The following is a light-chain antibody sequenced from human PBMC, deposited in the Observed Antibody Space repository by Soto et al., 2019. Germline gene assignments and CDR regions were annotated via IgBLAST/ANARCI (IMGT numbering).Light chain of an antibody. V-gene: IGLV2-14*01. CDR2: EVS. J-gene: IGLJ3*02. CDR3: SSYTTSSTQV. Sequence: QSALTQPASVSGSPGQSITISCTGTSSDIGAYNYVSWYQQHPGKVPKLMIYEVSNRPSGVSNRFSGSKSGNTASLTISGLQAEDEADYYCSSYTTSSTQVFGGGTKLTVL. CDR1: SSDIGAYNY.